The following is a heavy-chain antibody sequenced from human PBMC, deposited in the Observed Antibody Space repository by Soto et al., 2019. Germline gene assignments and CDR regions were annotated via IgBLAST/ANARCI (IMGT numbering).Heavy chain of an antibody. V-gene: IGHV3-9*01. Sequence: EVQLVEAGGGLVQPGGSLRLSCVASGFNFNDYAMHWVRQAPGKGLEWVSGINWRSWGVVYAGSGKGRFTISRDNAKNYLFLHMNSLRADNTARYYCAKGGARYYDFWSDYWGQGTLVTVSS. CDR1: GFNFNDYA. CDR3: AKGGARYYDFWSDY. CDR2: INWRSWGV. J-gene: IGHJ4*01. D-gene: IGHD3-3*01.